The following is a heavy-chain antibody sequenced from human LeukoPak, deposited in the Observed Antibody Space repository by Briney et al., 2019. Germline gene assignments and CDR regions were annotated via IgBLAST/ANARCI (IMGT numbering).Heavy chain of an antibody. CDR2: TYYSGST. J-gene: IGHJ4*02. CDR3: ARGSSRDGYNYDY. D-gene: IGHD5-24*01. CDR1: GGSISTYY. Sequence: SETLSLTCTVSGGSISTYYWSWIRQPPGKGLEWIGYTYYSGSTNYTPSLKSRVTISVNTSKNQFSLNLSSVTAADTAVYYCARGSSRDGYNYDYWGQGTLVTVSS. V-gene: IGHV4-59*01.